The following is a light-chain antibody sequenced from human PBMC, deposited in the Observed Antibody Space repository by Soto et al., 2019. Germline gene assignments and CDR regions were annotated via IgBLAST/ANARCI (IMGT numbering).Light chain of an antibody. Sequence: EIVLTQSPGTLSLSPGQRATLSCRASQSVNSNYLVWYQQRPGQAPRLLISGASRRATGIPARFSGSGSGTDFTLTISSLEPEDFAVYYCQQRSNWPPTFGQGTKVDIK. J-gene: IGKJ1*01. CDR2: GAS. CDR3: QQRSNWPPT. CDR1: QSVNSNY. V-gene: IGKV3D-20*02.